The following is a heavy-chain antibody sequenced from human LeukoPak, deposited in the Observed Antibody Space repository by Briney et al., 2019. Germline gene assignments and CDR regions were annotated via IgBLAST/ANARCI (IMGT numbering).Heavy chain of an antibody. CDR1: GFTFSSYG. V-gene: IGHV3-30*19. CDR3: ARAVSYCGGACYLYPYFDS. J-gene: IGHJ4*02. CDR2: ISYDGTKK. D-gene: IGHD2-21*01. Sequence: PGGSLRLSCAASGFTFSSYGMHWVREATGKGLEWVAVISYDGTKKNYADSVKGRFTISRDNSKNMLYLPMNSLCAEDTALYYFARAVSYCGGACYLYPYFDSWGQGALVTVSS.